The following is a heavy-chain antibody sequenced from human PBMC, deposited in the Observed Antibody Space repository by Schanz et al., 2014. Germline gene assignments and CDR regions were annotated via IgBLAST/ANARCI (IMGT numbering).Heavy chain of an antibody. V-gene: IGHV1-46*01. CDR2: VNPSVRGT. CDR1: GYTFTNFF. J-gene: IGHJ5*02. CDR3: ARQPGRSTISGVVSNWFDP. Sequence: VQLEQSGAEVKKPGSSVKVSCKASGYTFTNFFLHWVRQAPGQGLEWMGIVNPSVRGTHFAREFQGRVTMTSDTSTSTVYMELSGLRSEDTAVYYCARQPGRSTISGVVSNWFDPWGQGTLVTVSS. D-gene: IGHD3-3*01.